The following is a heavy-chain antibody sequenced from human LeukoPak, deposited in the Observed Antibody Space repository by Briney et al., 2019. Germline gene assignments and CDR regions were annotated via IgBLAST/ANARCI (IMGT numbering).Heavy chain of an antibody. J-gene: IGHJ3*02. CDR2: IIPIFGTA. D-gene: IGHD3-10*01. Sequence: SVKVSCKASGGTFSSYAISWVRQAPGQGLEWMGGIIPIFGTANYAQKFQGKVTITTDESTSTAYTELSSLRSEDTAVYYCARAPSYYGSGSYYSGIWGQGTMVTVSS. CDR1: GGTFSSYA. V-gene: IGHV1-69*05. CDR3: ARAPSYYGSGSYYSGI.